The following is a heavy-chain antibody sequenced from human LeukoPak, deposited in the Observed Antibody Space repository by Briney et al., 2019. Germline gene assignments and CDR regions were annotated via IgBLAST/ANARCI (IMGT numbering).Heavy chain of an antibody. V-gene: IGHV1-69*13. D-gene: IGHD3-3*01. Sequence: SVKVSCKASGGTFSSYAISWVRQAPGQGLEWMGGIIPIFGTANYAQKFQGRVTITADESTSTAYMELSSLRSEDTAVYYCARARFLERLFPPMGYYYMDVWGKGTTVTVSS. CDR3: ARARFLERLFPPMGYYYMDV. J-gene: IGHJ6*03. CDR2: IIPIFGTA. CDR1: GGTFSSYA.